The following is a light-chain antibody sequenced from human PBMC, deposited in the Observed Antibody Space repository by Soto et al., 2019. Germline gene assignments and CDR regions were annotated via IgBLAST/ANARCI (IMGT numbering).Light chain of an antibody. CDR3: QRYNNWPLT. J-gene: IGKJ4*01. V-gene: IGKV3-15*01. Sequence: EIIMTQSPATLSVSPGEGATLSCRASQGIGSTLAWYQHKPGQTPRLLIYDTSTRATGVPARFSGSRSGTEFTLTINSLQSEDLAVYYCQRYNNWPLTFGGGTKVDIK. CDR1: QGIGST. CDR2: DTS.